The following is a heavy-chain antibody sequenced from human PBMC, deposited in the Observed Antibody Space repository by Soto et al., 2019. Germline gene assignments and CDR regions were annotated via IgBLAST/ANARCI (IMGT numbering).Heavy chain of an antibody. J-gene: IGHJ5*02. D-gene: IGHD2-15*01. Sequence: GPTLVNPTQTLTLTCTFSGFSLSTSGVGVGWIRQPPGKALEWLALIYWDDDKRYSPSLKSRLTITKDTSKNQVVLTMTNMDPVDTATYYCAHRREHCSGGSCYPNRFDPWGQGTLVTVAS. CDR2: IYWDDDK. CDR3: AHRREHCSGGSCYPNRFDP. V-gene: IGHV2-5*02. CDR1: GFSLSTSGVG.